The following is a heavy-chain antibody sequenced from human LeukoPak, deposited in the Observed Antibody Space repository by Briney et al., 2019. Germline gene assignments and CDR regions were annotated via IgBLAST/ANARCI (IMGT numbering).Heavy chain of an antibody. J-gene: IGHJ4*02. CDR3: ARTYDISTGYFLVDY. V-gene: IGHV1-2*02. CDR2: INPNSGGT. D-gene: IGHD3-9*01. Sequence: GASVKVSCKASGYTFTGYYMHWVRQAPGQGLEWMGWINPNSGGTNYAQKFQGRVTMTRDTSISTAYMELSRLRSDDTAIYYCARTYDISTGYFLVDYWGQGTLVTVSS. CDR1: GYTFTGYY.